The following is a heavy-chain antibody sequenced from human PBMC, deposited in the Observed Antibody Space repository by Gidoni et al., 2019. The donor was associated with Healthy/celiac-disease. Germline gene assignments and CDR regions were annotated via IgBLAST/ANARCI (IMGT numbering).Heavy chain of an antibody. CDR3: ARDGDYYDSSGSAEYFQH. Sequence: EVQLVESGGGLVKPGGSLRRSCAASGFTFSSYSMNWVRQAPGKGLVWVSSISSSSSYIYYAASVQGRFTISRDNAKNSLYLQMNSLRAEDTAVYYCARDGDYYDSSGSAEYFQHWGQGTLVTVSS. CDR1: GFTFSSYS. CDR2: ISSSSSYI. J-gene: IGHJ1*01. V-gene: IGHV3-21*01. D-gene: IGHD3-22*01.